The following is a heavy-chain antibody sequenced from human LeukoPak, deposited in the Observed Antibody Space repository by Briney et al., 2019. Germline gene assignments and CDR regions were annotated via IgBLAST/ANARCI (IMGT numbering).Heavy chain of an antibody. V-gene: IGHV3-53*01. CDR2: LYSDGNT. CDR1: GFTVITND. J-gene: IGHJ4*02. D-gene: IGHD1-14*01. Sequence: PGGSLRLSCAASGFTVITNDMTWVRQAPGKGLEWVSVLYSDGNTKYADSVQGRFTISRDNSKNTLYLEMNSMIPDITAVYYCARGVEPLAANTLAYWGQGTLVTVSS. CDR3: ARGVEPLAANTLAY.